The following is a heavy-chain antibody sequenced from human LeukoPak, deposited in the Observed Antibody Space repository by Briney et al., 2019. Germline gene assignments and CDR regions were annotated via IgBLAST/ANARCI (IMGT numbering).Heavy chain of an antibody. Sequence: RPGGSLRLSCAASGFAVSNVYMTWVRQAPGKGLEWVAVISYDGSNKYYADSVKGRFTISRDNSKNTLYLQMNSLRAEDTAVYYCAKVEVGATPYGMDVWGQGTTVTVSS. D-gene: IGHD1-26*01. J-gene: IGHJ6*02. V-gene: IGHV3-30*18. CDR1: GFAVSNVY. CDR3: AKVEVGATPYGMDV. CDR2: ISYDGSNK.